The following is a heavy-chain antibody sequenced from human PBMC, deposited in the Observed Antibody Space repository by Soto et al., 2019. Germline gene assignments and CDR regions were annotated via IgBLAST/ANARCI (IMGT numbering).Heavy chain of an antibody. CDR2: ISSSGSTI. V-gene: IGHV3-48*03. J-gene: IGHJ3*02. CDR3: ARDRGIAAAGLPGAFDI. D-gene: IGHD6-13*01. Sequence: EVQLVESGGGLVQPGGSLRLSCAASGFTFSSYEMNWVRQAPGKGLEWVSYISSSGSTIYYADSVKGRFTISRDNAKNSLYLQMNSLSAEDTAVYYCARDRGIAAAGLPGAFDIWGQGTMVTVSS. CDR1: GFTFSSYE.